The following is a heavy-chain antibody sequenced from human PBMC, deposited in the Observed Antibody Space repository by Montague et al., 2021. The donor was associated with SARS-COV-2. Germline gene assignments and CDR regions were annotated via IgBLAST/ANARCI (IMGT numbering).Heavy chain of an antibody. V-gene: IGHV2-70*11. CDR1: GFSLSTSGMC. D-gene: IGHD3-9*01. J-gene: IGHJ3*02. CDR2: IDWDDDK. Sequence: PALVKPTQTLTLTCTFSGFSLSTSGMCVSWIRQPPGKALEWLARIDWDDDKYYSTSLKTRLTISKDTSKNQVVLTMTNMDPVDTATYYCARGYSDILTGYLGAFDIWGQGTMVTVSS. CDR3: ARGYSDILTGYLGAFDI.